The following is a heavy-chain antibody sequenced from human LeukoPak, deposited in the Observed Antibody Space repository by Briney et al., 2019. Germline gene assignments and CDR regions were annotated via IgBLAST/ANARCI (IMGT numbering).Heavy chain of an antibody. CDR3: ARHREDWGFDS. J-gene: IGHJ4*02. V-gene: IGHV4-59*08. D-gene: IGHD7-27*01. CDR2: IYYSGST. CDR1: GGSISIYV. Sequence: SVTVSLICTGSGGSISIYVSKWLRQPPGTALEWIGYIYYSGSTNYNPSLNSRVTISVDTSKNQFSLKLSSVTAADTAVYYCARHREDWGFDSWGQGTLVTVSS.